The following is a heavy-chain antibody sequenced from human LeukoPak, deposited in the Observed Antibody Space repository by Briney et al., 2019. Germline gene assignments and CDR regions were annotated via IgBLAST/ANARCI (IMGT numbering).Heavy chain of an antibody. CDR1: GGSISSHY. Sequence: SETLSLTCTVSGGSISSHYWSWIRQPPGKGLEWIGYIYTSGSTNYNPSLKSRVTISVDTSKNQFSLKLSSVTAADTAVYYCVRSPAPYYDFWSGTYYYYYMDVWGKGTTVTVSS. V-gene: IGHV4-4*09. J-gene: IGHJ6*03. D-gene: IGHD3-3*01. CDR3: VRSPAPYYDFWSGTYYYYYMDV. CDR2: IYTSGST.